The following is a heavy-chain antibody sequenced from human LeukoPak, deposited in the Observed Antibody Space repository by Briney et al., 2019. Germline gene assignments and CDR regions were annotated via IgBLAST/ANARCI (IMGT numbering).Heavy chain of an antibody. V-gene: IGHV4-34*01. CDR3: ARAGRVVVPAVKWRGRFWFDP. J-gene: IGHJ5*02. D-gene: IGHD2-2*01. CDR2: INHSGST. Sequence: SETLSLTCAVYGGSFSGYYWSWIRQPPGKGLEWIGEINHSGSTNYNPSLKSRVTISVDTSKNQFSLKLSSVTAADTAVYYCARAGRVVVPAVKWRGRFWFDPWGQGTLVTVSS. CDR1: GGSFSGYY.